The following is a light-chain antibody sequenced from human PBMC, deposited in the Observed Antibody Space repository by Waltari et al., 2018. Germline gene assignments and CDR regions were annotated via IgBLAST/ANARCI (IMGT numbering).Light chain of an antibody. CDR1: SSDVGGYNY. CDR2: DVS. V-gene: IGLV2-14*01. Sequence: QSALTQPASVSGSPGQSITISCTGTSSDVGGYNYVSWYQQHPGKAPKLMIYDVSKRPAGVSNRFSGSKSGNTASLTISGLQAEDEADYYGSSYTSSSTFVFGGGTKLTVL. J-gene: IGLJ2*01. CDR3: SSYTSSSTFV.